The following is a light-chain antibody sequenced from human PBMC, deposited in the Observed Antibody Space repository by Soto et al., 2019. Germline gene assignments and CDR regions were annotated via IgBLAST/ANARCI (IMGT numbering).Light chain of an antibody. V-gene: IGKV3-20*01. Sequence: EIMLTQSPGTLSLSPGERATLSCRASQSVSSSFLAWYQQKPGQAPRLLIYGASIRATGIPDRFSGSGSGTDFTLTISRLEPEDFAMYLCQHYGTXLWTFGQGTKV. CDR2: GAS. CDR3: QHYGTXLWT. CDR1: QSVSSSF. J-gene: IGKJ1*01.